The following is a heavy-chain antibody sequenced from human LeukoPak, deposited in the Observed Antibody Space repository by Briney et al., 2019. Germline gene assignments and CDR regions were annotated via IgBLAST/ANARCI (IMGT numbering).Heavy chain of an antibody. CDR3: ARDERWNWGSLPLDY. CDR2: ISGSGGST. Sequence: GGSLRLSCAASGFTFSSYSMSWVRQAPGKGLEWVSAISGSGGSTYYADSVKGRFTISRDNSKNTLYLQMNSLRAEDTAVYYCARDERWNWGSLPLDYWGQGTLVTVSS. V-gene: IGHV3-23*01. D-gene: IGHD7-27*01. CDR1: GFTFSSYS. J-gene: IGHJ4*02.